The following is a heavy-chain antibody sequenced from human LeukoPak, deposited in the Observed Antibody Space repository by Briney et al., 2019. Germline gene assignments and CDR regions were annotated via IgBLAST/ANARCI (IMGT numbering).Heavy chain of an antibody. V-gene: IGHV4-39*01. CDR3: ARKYSGYDLSYFDY. D-gene: IGHD5-12*01. J-gene: IGHJ4*02. Sequence: SETLSLTCTVSGGSISSSSYYWGWIRQPPGKGLERIGSIYYSGSTYYNPSLKSRVTISVDTSKNQFSLKLSSVTAADTAVYYCARKYSGYDLSYFDYWGQGTLVTVSS. CDR1: GGSISSSSYY. CDR2: IYYSGST.